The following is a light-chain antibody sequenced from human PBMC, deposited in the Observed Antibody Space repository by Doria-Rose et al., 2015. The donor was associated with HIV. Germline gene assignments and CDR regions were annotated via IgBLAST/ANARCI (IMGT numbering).Light chain of an antibody. Sequence: SPKLMIYDVSNRPSGVSKRFSGSKSGNTASLTISGLQAEDEADYYCSSYTTSSTLGFGGGTKLTVL. V-gene: IGLV2-14*03. CDR2: DVS. J-gene: IGLJ3*02. CDR3: SSYTTSSTLG.